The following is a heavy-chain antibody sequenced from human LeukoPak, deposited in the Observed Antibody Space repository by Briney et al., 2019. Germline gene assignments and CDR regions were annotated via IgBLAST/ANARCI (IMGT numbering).Heavy chain of an antibody. V-gene: IGHV3-23*01. CDR1: GFTFSINA. J-gene: IGHJ5*02. CDR3: AKGSSGYFVDL. CDR2: ISESGGTT. Sequence: GGSLRLSCAASGFTFSINAMGWVRQAPGKGLEWVSAISESGGTTYYADSVKGRFTISRDNSKNTLFLQMNSLRAEDTALYYCAKGSSGYFVDLWGQGTLVTVSS. D-gene: IGHD3-22*01.